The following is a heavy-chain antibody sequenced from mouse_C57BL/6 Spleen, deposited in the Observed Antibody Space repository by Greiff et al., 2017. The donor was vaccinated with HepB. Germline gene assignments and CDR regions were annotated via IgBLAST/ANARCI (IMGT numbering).Heavy chain of an antibody. CDR1: GFTFSSYA. V-gene: IGHV5-4*01. D-gene: IGHD1-2*01. CDR3: AKERYGGFDY. CDR2: ISDGGSYT. Sequence: EVMLVESGGGLVKPGGSLKLSCAASGFTFSSYAMPWVRQTPEKRLEWVATISDGGSYTYYPDNVKGRFTISRDNAKNNLYLQMSHLKSEDTAMYYCAKERYGGFDYWGQGTTLTVSS. J-gene: IGHJ2*01.